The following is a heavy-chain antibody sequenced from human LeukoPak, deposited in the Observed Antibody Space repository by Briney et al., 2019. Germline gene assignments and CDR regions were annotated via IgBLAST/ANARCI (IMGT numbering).Heavy chain of an antibody. Sequence: ASVKVSCKASGYTFTSYGINWVRQAPGQGLEWVGWISAYDGNTNYAQKFQGRVTMTTDTSTSTAHMELRSLRYDDTAVYYCARDGRFAAYEPDYWGQGTLVTVSS. V-gene: IGHV1-18*01. D-gene: IGHD1-26*01. CDR1: GYTFTSYG. CDR3: ARDGRFAAYEPDY. J-gene: IGHJ4*02. CDR2: ISAYDGNT.